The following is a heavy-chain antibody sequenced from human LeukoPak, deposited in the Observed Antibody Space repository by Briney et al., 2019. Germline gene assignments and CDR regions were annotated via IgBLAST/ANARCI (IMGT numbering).Heavy chain of an antibody. J-gene: IGHJ6*03. CDR2: INAYNGNT. CDR3: ARSYPGVAARLTMDV. V-gene: IGHV1-18*01. D-gene: IGHD6-6*01. Sequence: ASVKVSCKASGYAFTSYGISWVRQAPGQGLEWMGWINAYNGNTNYVRKFQGRATMTTDTSTSTVHMELRSLRSDDTAVYYCARSYPGVAARLTMDVWGKGTTVTVSS. CDR1: GYAFTSYG.